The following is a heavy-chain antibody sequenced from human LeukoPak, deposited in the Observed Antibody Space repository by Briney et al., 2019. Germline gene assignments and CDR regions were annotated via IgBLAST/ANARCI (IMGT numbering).Heavy chain of an antibody. CDR1: GFTFSSYA. CDR3: ARGFFAGYMDAIFDY. D-gene: IGHD5-24*01. Sequence: GGSLRLSCAASGFTFSSYAMHWVRQAPGKGLEYVSAISSNGGSTYYANSVKGRFTISRDNSKNTLYLQMGSLRAEDMAVYYCARGFFAGYMDAIFDYWGQGTLVTVSS. V-gene: IGHV3-64*01. CDR2: ISSNGGST. J-gene: IGHJ4*02.